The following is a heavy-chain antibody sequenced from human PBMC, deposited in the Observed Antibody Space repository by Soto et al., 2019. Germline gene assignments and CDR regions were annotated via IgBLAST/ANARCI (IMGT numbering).Heavy chain of an antibody. Sequence: EVQLVESGGGLVQPGGSLRLSCAASGFTFSRYAMHWVRQAPGKGLQYVSAISSNGGSTDYANSVKGRFTISRDTSKNTLYLQMGSLRAEDMAVYYCAWGGRGYEFDCWGQGTLVTVSS. J-gene: IGHJ4*02. D-gene: IGHD5-12*01. CDR1: GFTFSRYA. CDR2: ISSNGGST. CDR3: AWGGRGYEFDC. V-gene: IGHV3-64*01.